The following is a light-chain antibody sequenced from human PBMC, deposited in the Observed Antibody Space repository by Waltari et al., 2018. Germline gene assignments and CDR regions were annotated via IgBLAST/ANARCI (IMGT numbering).Light chain of an antibody. V-gene: IGLV1-47*01. J-gene: IGLJ3*02. CDR3: ATWDDSLGGLWV. Sequence: QSVLTQPPSASGTPGQRVTISCSGSSSNIGSNSVHWYQQLPGTAPKLLIYGNTPRPSGVPDRFSGSKSGTSASLAISGLRSDDEADYYCATWDDSLGGLWVFGGGTKLTVL. CDR2: GNT. CDR1: SSNIGSNS.